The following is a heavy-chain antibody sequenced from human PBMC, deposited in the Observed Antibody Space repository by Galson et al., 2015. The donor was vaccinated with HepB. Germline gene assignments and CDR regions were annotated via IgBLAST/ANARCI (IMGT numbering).Heavy chain of an antibody. CDR3: AKDIGYGDYEDAFDI. Sequence: SLRLSCAASGSSFDDYTMHWVRQAPGKGPEWISLFSWDGNTYYADSVKGRFTISRDNSKNSLYLQMSSLRTEDTALYYCAKDIGYGDYEDAFDIWGQGTMVTVSS. J-gene: IGHJ3*02. CDR2: FSWDGNT. D-gene: IGHD4-17*01. CDR1: GSSFDDYT. V-gene: IGHV3-43*01.